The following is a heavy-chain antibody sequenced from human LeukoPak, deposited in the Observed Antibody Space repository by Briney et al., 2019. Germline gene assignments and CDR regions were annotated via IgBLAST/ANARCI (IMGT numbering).Heavy chain of an antibody. CDR2: ISGSGGST. J-gene: IGHJ4*02. V-gene: IGHV3-23*01. Sequence: GGSLRLSCAASGFTFSSYAMSWVRQAPGKGLEWVSAISGSGGSTYYADSVKGRFTISRDNSKNTLYLQMNSLRAEDTAVYYCVRDKFGTLIYGSSCFDSWGQGTLVTVSS. CDR1: GFTFSSYA. CDR3: VRDKFGTLIYGSSCFDS. D-gene: IGHD4-17*01.